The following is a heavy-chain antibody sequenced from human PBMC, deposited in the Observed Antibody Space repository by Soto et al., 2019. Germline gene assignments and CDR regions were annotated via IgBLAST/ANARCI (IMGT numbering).Heavy chain of an antibody. V-gene: IGHV3-30*18. CDR1: GSTFSSYG. CDR3: AKVSSYGPAY. Sequence: GGSLRLSCAASGSTFSSYGMHWVRQAPGKGLEWVAVISYDGSNKYYAESVKGRITISRDNSKNTLYLQMNSLRAEDTAVYYCAKVSSYGPAYWGQGTLVTVSS. J-gene: IGHJ4*02. D-gene: IGHD5-18*01. CDR2: ISYDGSNK.